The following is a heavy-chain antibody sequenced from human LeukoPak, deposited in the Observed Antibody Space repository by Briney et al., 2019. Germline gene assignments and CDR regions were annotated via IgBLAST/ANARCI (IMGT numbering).Heavy chain of an antibody. Sequence: GASVKVSCKASGGTFSRYAISWVRQAPGHGLEWMGGIIPIFGTANYAQKFQGRVTITTDESTSTAYMELSSLRSEDTAVYYCARGPGVVPAAYPTCYYYMDVWGKGTTVTVSS. J-gene: IGHJ6*03. CDR2: IIPIFGTA. D-gene: IGHD2-2*01. CDR3: ARGPGVVPAAYPTCYYYMDV. V-gene: IGHV1-69*05. CDR1: GGTFSRYA.